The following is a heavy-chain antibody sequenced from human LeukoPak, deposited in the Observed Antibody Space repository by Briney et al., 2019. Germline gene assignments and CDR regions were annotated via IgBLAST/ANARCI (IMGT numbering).Heavy chain of an antibody. CDR3: AMTNYYYYYMDV. D-gene: IGHD4-11*01. Sequence: SETLSLTCTVSGYSISSGYYWGWIRQPPGKGLEWIGSIYHSGSTYYNPSLKSQVTISVDTSKNQFSLKLSSVTAADTAVYYCAMTNYYYYYMDVWGKGTTVTVSS. J-gene: IGHJ6*03. CDR1: GYSISSGYY. V-gene: IGHV4-38-2*02. CDR2: IYHSGST.